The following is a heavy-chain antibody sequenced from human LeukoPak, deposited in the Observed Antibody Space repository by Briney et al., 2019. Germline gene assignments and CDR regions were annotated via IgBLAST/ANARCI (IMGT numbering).Heavy chain of an antibody. V-gene: IGHV1-2*02. D-gene: IGHD6-25*01. CDR1: GYTFTAYY. J-gene: IGHJ4*02. CDR2: INPNTGGT. CDR3: VRVAERHLDYYFDY. Sequence: ASVKVSCKTSGYTFTAYYMHWVRQAPGQGLEWMGWINPNTGGTRSAQKFQGRVTLTRDTSISTAYMELSRLTSDDTAVYYCVRVAERHLDYYFDYWGQGTLVTVSS.